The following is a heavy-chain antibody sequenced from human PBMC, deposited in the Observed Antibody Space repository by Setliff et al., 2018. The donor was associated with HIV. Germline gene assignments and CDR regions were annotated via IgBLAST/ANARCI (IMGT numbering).Heavy chain of an antibody. V-gene: IGHV4-39*01. CDR3: ARRVSSSWYPLAYFDY. Sequence: PSETLSLTCTVSGGSISSSSYYWGWIRQPPGKGLEWIGSIYYSGSTYYNPSLKSRVTISVDTSKNQFSLKLSSVTAADTAVYYCARRVSSSWYPLAYFDYWGQGTLITVSS. CDR2: IYYSGST. CDR1: GGSISSSSYY. D-gene: IGHD6-13*01. J-gene: IGHJ4*02.